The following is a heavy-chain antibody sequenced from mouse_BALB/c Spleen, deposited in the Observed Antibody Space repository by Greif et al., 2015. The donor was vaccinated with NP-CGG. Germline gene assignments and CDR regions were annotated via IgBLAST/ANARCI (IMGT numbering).Heavy chain of an antibody. Sequence: EVQLQQSGPELVKPGASVKISCKASGYTFTDYNMHWVKQSHGKSLEWIGYIYPYNGGTGYNQKFKNKATLTVDNSSSTAYVELRSLTSEDSAVYYCARGRGISVEAWFAYWGQGTLVTVSA. D-gene: IGHD1-1*01. CDR3: ARGRGISVEAWFAY. CDR2: IYPYNGGT. CDR1: GYTFTDYN. V-gene: IGHV1S29*02. J-gene: IGHJ3*01.